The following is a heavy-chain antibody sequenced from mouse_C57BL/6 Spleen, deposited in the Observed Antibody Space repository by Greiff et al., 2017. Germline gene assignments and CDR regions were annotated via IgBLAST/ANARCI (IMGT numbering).Heavy chain of an antibody. Sequence: EVMLVESGGGLVQPKGSLKLSCAASGFSFNTYAMNWVRQAPGKGLEWVARIRSKSNNYATYYADSVKDRFTISRDDSESMLYLQMNNLKTEDTAMYYCVRGGSYGYAMDYWGQGTSVTVSS. CDR2: IRSKSNNYAT. J-gene: IGHJ4*01. V-gene: IGHV10-1*01. CDR1: GFSFNTYA. D-gene: IGHD6-1*01. CDR3: VRGGSYGYAMDY.